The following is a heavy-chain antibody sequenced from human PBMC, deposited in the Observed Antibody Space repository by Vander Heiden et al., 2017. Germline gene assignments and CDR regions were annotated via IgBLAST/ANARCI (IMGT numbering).Heavy chain of an antibody. V-gene: IGHV3-9*01. J-gene: IGHJ3*02. Sequence: EVQLVESGGGLVQHGRSLRLSCAASGFTFDDYAMHWVRQAPGKGLEWVSGISWNSGSIGYADSVKGRFTISRDNAKNSLYLQMNSLRAEDTALYYCAKAAAAAFGAFDIWGQGTMVTVAS. CDR2: ISWNSGSI. CDR3: AKAAAAAFGAFDI. CDR1: GFTFDDYA. D-gene: IGHD6-13*01.